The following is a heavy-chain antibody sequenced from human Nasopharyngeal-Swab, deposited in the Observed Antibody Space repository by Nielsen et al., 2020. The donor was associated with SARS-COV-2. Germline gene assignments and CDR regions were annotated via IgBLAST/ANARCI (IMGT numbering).Heavy chain of an antibody. V-gene: IGHV3-23*01. D-gene: IGHD5-12*01. CDR1: GFIFSNYA. J-gene: IGHJ5*02. Sequence: GEPLKISCAASGFIFSNYAMSWVRQAPGKGLEWVSTINNRGDDTHYVDSVRGRFTVSRDNSKNTLYLQMNSLRGEDTAIYYCVKDLAYDEVSWGQGTLVTVSS. CDR3: VKDLAYDEVS. CDR2: INNRGDDT.